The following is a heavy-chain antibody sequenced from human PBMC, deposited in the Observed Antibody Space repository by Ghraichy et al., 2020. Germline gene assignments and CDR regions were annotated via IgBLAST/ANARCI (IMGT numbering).Heavy chain of an antibody. V-gene: IGHV3-23*01. Sequence: GESLNISCAASGFTFSSYAMSWVRQAPGKGLEWVSAISGSGGSTYYADSVKGRFTISRDNSKNTLYLQMNSLRAEDTAVYYCAKPLRAEYPDSSGYYFARGDAFDIWGQGTMVTVSS. CDR1: GFTFSSYA. D-gene: IGHD3-22*01. CDR3: AKPLRAEYPDSSGYYFARGDAFDI. CDR2: ISGSGGST. J-gene: IGHJ3*02.